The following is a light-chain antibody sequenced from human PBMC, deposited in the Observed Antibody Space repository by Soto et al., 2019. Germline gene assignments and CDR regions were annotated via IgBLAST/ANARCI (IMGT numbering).Light chain of an antibody. CDR3: QQYGSSPPGFT. Sequence: EVVLTQSPDTLSLFPGERATLSCRASQRVSSTYFAWYRQKPCQPPSLLIYGASNRATGVPDRFSDSGSGTDFTLTISRLEPEDFPVYYCQQYGSSPPGFTFGPGTTVEIK. CDR1: QRVSSTY. CDR2: GAS. J-gene: IGKJ3*01. V-gene: IGKV3-20*01.